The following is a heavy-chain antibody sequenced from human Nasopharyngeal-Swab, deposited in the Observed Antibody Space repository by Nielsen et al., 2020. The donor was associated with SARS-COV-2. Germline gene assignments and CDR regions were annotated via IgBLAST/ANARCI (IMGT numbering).Heavy chain of an antibody. D-gene: IGHD1-26*01. J-gene: IGHJ4*02. CDR2: INSDGSDT. Sequence: GESLKISCVASGFTFNRYWLHWVRQVPGKGPQWVPRINSDGSDTRYAESVKGRFTASRDTAKSTLYLQLNSVRAEDTGVYFCAREWERPYYFDYWGQGVLVTVSS. CDR3: AREWERPYYFDY. CDR1: GFTFNRYW. V-gene: IGHV3-74*01.